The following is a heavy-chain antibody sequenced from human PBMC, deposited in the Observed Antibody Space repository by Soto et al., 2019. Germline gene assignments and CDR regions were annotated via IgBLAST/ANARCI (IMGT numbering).Heavy chain of an antibody. CDR3: TRVKGILVAAAFFDY. D-gene: IGHD2-15*01. CDR2: ISGIAISK. V-gene: IGHV3-48*01. Sequence: GGSLRLSCEVSGFSFGTYIMAWVRQAPGKGLEWVSYISGIAISKFYTDSVRGRFTISRDNGKNSLSLQMNSLTGEDTGVYFCTRVKGILVAAAFFDYWGRGTPVTVSS. J-gene: IGHJ4*02. CDR1: GFSFGTYI.